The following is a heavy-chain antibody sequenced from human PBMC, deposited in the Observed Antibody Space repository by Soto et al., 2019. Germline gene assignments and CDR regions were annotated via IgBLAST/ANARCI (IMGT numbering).Heavy chain of an antibody. J-gene: IGHJ6*03. CDR3: ARGRGSSTSPDYYYYYMDV. V-gene: IGHV4-34*01. CDR2: INHSGST. Sequence: QVQLQQWGAGLLKPSETLSLTCAVYGGSFSGYYWSWIRQPPGKGLEWIGEINHSGSTNYNPSLKSRVTISVDTSKNQFSLKLSSVTAADTAVYYCARGRGSSTSPDYYYYYMDVWGKGTTVTVSS. CDR1: GGSFSGYY. D-gene: IGHD2-2*01.